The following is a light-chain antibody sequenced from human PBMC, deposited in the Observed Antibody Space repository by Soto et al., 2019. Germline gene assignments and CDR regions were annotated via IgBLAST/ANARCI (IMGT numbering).Light chain of an antibody. J-gene: IGKJ1*01. V-gene: IGKV3-20*01. Sequence: DMVLTQSPGPLSLSLGERATLSCRSSQSLSTNSLAWYQQQPGQAPRLLISGVYSRAAGIPDRFSGSGSGADCTLTISRLEPEDAAVYYCHQYLNSPWTLGQGTKVDI. CDR3: HQYLNSPWT. CDR1: QSLSTNS. CDR2: GVY.